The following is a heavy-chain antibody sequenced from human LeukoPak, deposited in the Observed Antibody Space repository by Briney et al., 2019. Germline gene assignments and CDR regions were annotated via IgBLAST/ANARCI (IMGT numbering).Heavy chain of an antibody. CDR2: INHSGST. D-gene: IGHD1-1*01. Sequence: SETLSLTXAXYGGSFSGYYWSWIRQPPGKGLEWIGEINHSGSTNYNPSLKRRVTISVDTSKNQFSLKLSSVTAADTAVYYCATGHGTTNYWGQGTLVTVSS. CDR3: ATGHGTTNY. CDR1: GGSFSGYY. V-gene: IGHV4-34*01. J-gene: IGHJ4*02.